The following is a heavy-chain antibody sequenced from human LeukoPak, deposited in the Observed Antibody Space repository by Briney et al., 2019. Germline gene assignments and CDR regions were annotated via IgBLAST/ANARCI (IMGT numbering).Heavy chain of an antibody. CDR2: IQYDGSKK. D-gene: IGHD6-19*01. CDR3: ARHYTTGYSSGHQHRRHIDY. V-gene: IGHV3-30*02. CDR1: GFTFSSNG. J-gene: IGHJ4*02. Sequence: GGSLRLSCVASGFTFSSNGMHWVRQAPGKGLEWVTFIQYDGSKKYYADSVKGRFTISRDNSKNTLYLQMNSLRAEDTAVYYCARHYTTGYSSGHQHRRHIDYWGQGTLVTVSS.